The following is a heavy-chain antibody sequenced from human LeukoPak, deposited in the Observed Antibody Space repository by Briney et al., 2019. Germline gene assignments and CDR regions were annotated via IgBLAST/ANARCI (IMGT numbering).Heavy chain of an antibody. V-gene: IGHV3-74*03. J-gene: IGHJ4*02. CDR2: VNPQGTAT. Sequence: GGSLRLSCAASGFTFSSYWMHWVRQAPGKGLVWVSRVNPQGTATTYAGSVKGRFTISRDNAKDALHLQMDNLRVEDTAVYYCARARWSSTGWFLGYWGQGTLVTVSS. D-gene: IGHD6-19*01. CDR1: GFTFSSYW. CDR3: ARARWSSTGWFLGY.